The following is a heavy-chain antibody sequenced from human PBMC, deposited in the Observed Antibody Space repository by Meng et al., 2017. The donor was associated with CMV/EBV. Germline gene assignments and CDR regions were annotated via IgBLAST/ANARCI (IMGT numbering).Heavy chain of an antibody. V-gene: IGHV3-21*01. CDR3: ARDLFYSGYPAVYSDYGMDV. CDR2: MSSSSSYI. Sequence: GESLKISCAASGFTFRSSSMNWVRQAPGKGLEWVSSMSSSSSYIHYADSVKGRFTIPRDNATNSLYLQMNSLRAEDTAVYYCARDLFYSGYPAVYSDYGMDVWGQGTTVTVSS. D-gene: IGHD3-3*01. J-gene: IGHJ6*02. CDR1: GFTFRSSS.